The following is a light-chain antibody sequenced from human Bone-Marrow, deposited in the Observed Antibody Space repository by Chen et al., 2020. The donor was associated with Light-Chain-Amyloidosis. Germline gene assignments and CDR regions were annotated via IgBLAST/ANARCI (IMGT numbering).Light chain of an antibody. CDR3: QQYNNWPPT. J-gene: IGKJ1*01. Sequence: EIVMTQSPATLSVSPGERATLSCRASQSVSSNLAWYQQKPGQAPRLLIYGASTRATGIPARFSGSGSGTEFTLTLSSLQSEDFAVYYCQQYNNWPPTFGHGTKVEIK. CDR1: QSVSSN. CDR2: GAS. V-gene: IGKV3-15*01.